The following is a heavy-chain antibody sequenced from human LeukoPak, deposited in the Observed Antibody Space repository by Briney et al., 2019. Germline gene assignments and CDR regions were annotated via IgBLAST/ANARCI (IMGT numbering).Heavy chain of an antibody. D-gene: IGHD3-10*01. V-gene: IGHV3-23*01. CDR3: AKDDAWLRFGE. Sequence: GGSLRLSCAASGFTFRNHGMDWVRQAPGKGLEWVSGISPSGDITYYADSVKGRFTISRDNSKNTLYLEVISLTAEDTAVYYCAKDDAWLRFGEWSQGTLVTVSS. J-gene: IGHJ4*02. CDR2: ISPSGDIT. CDR1: GFTFRNHG.